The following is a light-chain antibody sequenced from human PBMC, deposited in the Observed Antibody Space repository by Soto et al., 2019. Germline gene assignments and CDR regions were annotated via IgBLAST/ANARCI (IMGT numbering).Light chain of an antibody. CDR2: AAS. J-gene: IGKJ1*01. V-gene: IGKV1-5*01. CDR3: LQHNSYPRT. CDR1: QSISSW. Sequence: DIQMTQSPSTLSASVGDRVTITCRASQSISSWLAWYQQKPGKAPKRLIYAASSLESGVPSRFRGRGSGAEFTLTISSLQPEDFATYYCLQHNSYPRTFGQGTKVDIK.